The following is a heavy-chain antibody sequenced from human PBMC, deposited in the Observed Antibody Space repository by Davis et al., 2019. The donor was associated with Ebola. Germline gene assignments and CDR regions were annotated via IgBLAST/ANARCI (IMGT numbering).Heavy chain of an antibody. CDR2: IGTRSVYI. CDR1: GFSFTTYT. V-gene: IGHV3-21*04. J-gene: IGHJ5*02. CDR3: AKDPYYSSSWHWGWFDP. Sequence: GESLKISCAASGFSFTTYTMKWVRQAPGKGLEWVSSIGTRSVYIYYADSVKGRFTISRDNAKNSLYLQMNSLRAEDTALYYCAKDPYYSSSWHWGWFDPWGQGTLVTVSS. D-gene: IGHD6-13*01.